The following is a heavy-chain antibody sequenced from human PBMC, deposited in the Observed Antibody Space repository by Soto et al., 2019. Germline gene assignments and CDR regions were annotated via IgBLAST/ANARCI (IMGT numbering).Heavy chain of an antibody. CDR3: ARRRAVLRYFDWLLKGNWFDP. CDR2: MNPNSGNT. V-gene: IGHV1-8*01. J-gene: IGHJ5*02. CDR1: GYTFTSYD. D-gene: IGHD3-9*01. Sequence: ASLKVSCKASGYTFTSYDINWVRQATGQGLEWMGWMNPNSGNTGYAQKFQGRVTMTRNTSISTAYMELSSLRSEDTAVYYCARRRAVLRYFDWLLKGNWFDPWGQGTLVTVSS.